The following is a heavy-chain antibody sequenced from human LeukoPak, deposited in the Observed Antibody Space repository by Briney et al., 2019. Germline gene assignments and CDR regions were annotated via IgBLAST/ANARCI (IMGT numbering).Heavy chain of an antibody. Sequence: GGSVRLSCAASGFIFSSYSMKWVRQARGKGLEGGSYISSSSSRIYYADSVKGRFTISRDNAKNSLYLQMNSLRAEDTAVYYCARHGDKYYDILTGYDFWGQGTLVTVSS. CDR2: ISSSSSRI. CDR1: GFIFSSYS. V-gene: IGHV3-48*04. CDR3: ARHGDKYYDILTGYDF. D-gene: IGHD3-9*01. J-gene: IGHJ4*02.